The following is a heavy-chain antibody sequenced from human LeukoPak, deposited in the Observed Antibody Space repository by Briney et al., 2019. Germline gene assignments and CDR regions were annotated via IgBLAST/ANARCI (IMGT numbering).Heavy chain of an antibody. CDR3: AVTGTYYYDSSGYYYGGYFDY. CDR1: GGSISSYY. CDR2: IYYSGST. D-gene: IGHD3-22*01. Sequence: SETLSLTCTVSGGSISSYYWSWIRQPPGKGLEWIGYIYYSGSTNYNPSLKSRVTISVDTSKNQFSLKLSSVTAPDTAVYYCAVTGTYYYDSSGYYYGGYFDYWGQGTLVTVSS. V-gene: IGHV4-59*08. J-gene: IGHJ4*02.